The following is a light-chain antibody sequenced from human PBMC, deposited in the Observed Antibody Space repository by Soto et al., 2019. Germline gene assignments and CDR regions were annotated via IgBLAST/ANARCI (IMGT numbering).Light chain of an antibody. CDR2: DNN. Sequence: QSVLTQPPTASGTPGQRVTISCSGSSSNIGRDPVNWYQELPGTAPKLLIYDNNQRPSGVPDRFSGSKSGTSASLAIGGLQSEDEADYFCCSHTASTTRIFGTGTKVTVL. V-gene: IGLV1-44*01. CDR1: SSNIGRDP. J-gene: IGLJ1*01. CDR3: CSHTASTTRI.